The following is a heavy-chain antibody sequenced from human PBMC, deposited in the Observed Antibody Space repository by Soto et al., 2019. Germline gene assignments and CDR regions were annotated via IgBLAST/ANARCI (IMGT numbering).Heavy chain of an antibody. D-gene: IGHD5-18*01. CDR2: IYYSGST. Sequence: SETLSLTCTVSGGSIIDYYWSWIRQPPGKGLEWLGYIYYSGSTNYNPSLRSRVTLSVDTSKNQFSVNLSSVTAADTAVYYCARGDRYSYGPLEYWGQGARVTVSA. J-gene: IGHJ4*02. CDR1: GGSIIDYY. CDR3: ARGDRYSYGPLEY. V-gene: IGHV4-59*01.